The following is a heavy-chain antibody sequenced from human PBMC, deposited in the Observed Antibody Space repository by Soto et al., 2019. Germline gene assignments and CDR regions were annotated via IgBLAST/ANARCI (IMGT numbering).Heavy chain of an antibody. Sequence: ASVKVSCKASGGTFSTYTITWVRQAPGQGLEWMGRIIPIIGIINYAQKFQGRVTITRDTSASTAYMELSSLRSEDTAVYYCARGGSLYWYFDLWGRGTLVTVPQ. CDR2: IIPIIGII. CDR1: GGTFSTYT. D-gene: IGHD1-26*01. V-gene: IGHV1-69*02. J-gene: IGHJ2*01. CDR3: ARGGSLYWYFDL.